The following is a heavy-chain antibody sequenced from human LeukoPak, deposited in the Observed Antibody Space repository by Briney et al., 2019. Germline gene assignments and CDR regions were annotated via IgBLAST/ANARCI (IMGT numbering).Heavy chain of an antibody. CDR1: GDSINSGTHY. J-gene: IGHJ6*03. V-gene: IGHV4-31*03. CDR2: IYYSGST. CDR3: ARQDYSYYYMDV. Sequence: NPSETLSLTCTVSGDSINSGTHYWSWIRQHPVKGLEWIAYIYYSGSTYYNPSLKIRVTISVVTSKNHFSLELRSATAADTAVYYCARQDYSYYYMDVWGEGTTVTVSS.